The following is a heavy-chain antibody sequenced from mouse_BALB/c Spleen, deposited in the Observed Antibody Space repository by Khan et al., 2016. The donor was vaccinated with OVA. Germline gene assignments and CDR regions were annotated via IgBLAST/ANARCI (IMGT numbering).Heavy chain of an antibody. V-gene: IGHV5-9-1*01. J-gene: IGHJ1*01. Sequence: EVMLVESGGGLVKPGGSLKLSCAASGFTFSSYAMSWVRQTPEKRLEWVATISSGGTYTYYPDSVKGRFTISRDNAKNTLYLQMSSLRSEDTAMYYCASPPITTVVATSYWFFDVWGAGTTVTVST. CDR3: ASPPITTVVATSYWFFDV. CDR2: ISSGGTYT. D-gene: IGHD1-1*01. CDR1: GFTFSSYA.